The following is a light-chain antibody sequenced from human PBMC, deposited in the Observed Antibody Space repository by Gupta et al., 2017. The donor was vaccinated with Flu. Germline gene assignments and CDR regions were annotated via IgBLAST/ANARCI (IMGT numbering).Light chain of an antibody. CDR3: AAWDDSRNGHYV. CDR1: SSNIGSNT. Sequence: VTISCSGSSSNIGSNTVNCYQQVPGTSPNLLIYGSNQRPSGVPDRFAGSNSGTSASLAISGLQAEEEADYYCAAWDDSRNGHYVFGTGTKVTVL. CDR2: GSN. J-gene: IGLJ1*01. V-gene: IGLV1-44*01.